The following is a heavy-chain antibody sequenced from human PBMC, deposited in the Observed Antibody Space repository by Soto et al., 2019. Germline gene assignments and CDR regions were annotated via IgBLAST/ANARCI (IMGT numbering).Heavy chain of an antibody. CDR3: AKDPPTTGTTFDY. Sequence: EVQLLESGGGLVQPGGSLRLSCAASGFTFSSSAMSWVRQTPGKGLAWVSGISGSGSSTYYADSVKGRFTISRDNSKNMLFLQINGLRAEDTAVYYCAKDPPTTGTTFDYWGRGTLVTVSS. V-gene: IGHV3-23*01. CDR1: GFTFSSSA. CDR2: ISGSGSST. J-gene: IGHJ4*02. D-gene: IGHD1-1*01.